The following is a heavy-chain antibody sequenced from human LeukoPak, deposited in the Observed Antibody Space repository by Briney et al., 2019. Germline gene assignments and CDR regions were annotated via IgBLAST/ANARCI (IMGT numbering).Heavy chain of an antibody. CDR2: IDTSGSPI. Sequence: GGSLRLSCAASGFTLSDHYMSWVRQAPGKGLEWVSYIDTSGSPIYYADSVKGRFTISRDNAKNSLYLQMNSLRADDTAVYYCARGPPLFDPWGQGALVTVSS. V-gene: IGHV3-11*04. CDR1: GFTLSDHY. CDR3: ARGPPLFDP. J-gene: IGHJ5*02.